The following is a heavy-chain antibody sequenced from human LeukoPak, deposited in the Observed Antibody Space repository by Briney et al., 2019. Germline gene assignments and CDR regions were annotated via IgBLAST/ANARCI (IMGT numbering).Heavy chain of an antibody. CDR2: IIPIFGTA. D-gene: IGHD2-2*01. CDR3: ASQPAAVNNWFDP. J-gene: IGHJ5*02. Sequence: GASVNVSCTASVGTFNSYAISWVRQAPGQGLEWMGGIIPIFGTANYAQKFQGRVTITADKSTSTAYMELSSLRSEDTAVYYCASQPAAVNNWFDPWGQETLVTVSS. CDR1: VGTFNSYA. V-gene: IGHV1-69*06.